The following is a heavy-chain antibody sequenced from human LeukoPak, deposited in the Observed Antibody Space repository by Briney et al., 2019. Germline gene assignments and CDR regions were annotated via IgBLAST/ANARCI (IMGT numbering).Heavy chain of an antibody. D-gene: IGHD2-15*01. CDR2: INLDGSES. CDR1: GFTFSHYY. Sequence: PGGSLRLSCAASGFTFSHYYMSWVRQAPGRGLEWVANINLDGSESHYVDSVKGRFTISRDNAKNSLYLQMNSLRAEDTAVYYCARVLRYCSGGNCYSGGLGYMDVWGKGTTVTISS. CDR3: ARVLRYCSGGNCYSGGLGYMDV. V-gene: IGHV3-7*03. J-gene: IGHJ6*03.